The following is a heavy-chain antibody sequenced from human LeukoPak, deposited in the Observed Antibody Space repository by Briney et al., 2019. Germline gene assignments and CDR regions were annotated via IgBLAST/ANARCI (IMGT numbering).Heavy chain of an antibody. V-gene: IGHV4-59*08. Sequence: SETLSLTCTLSTGSISSYYGSWIRQPPGKGLEWIGFIWNSGITNYNPSLRTRVTISADTSKSQFSLKLGSVTAADTAVYYCARLLYDTGDYYYFDYWGQGILVTVSS. CDR3: ARLLYDTGDYYYFDY. CDR2: IWNSGIT. J-gene: IGHJ4*02. D-gene: IGHD3-22*01. CDR1: TGSISSYY.